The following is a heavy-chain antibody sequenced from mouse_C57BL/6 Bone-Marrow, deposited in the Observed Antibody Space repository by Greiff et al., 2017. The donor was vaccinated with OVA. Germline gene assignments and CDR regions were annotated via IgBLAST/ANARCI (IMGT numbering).Heavy chain of an antibody. D-gene: IGHD2-4*01. CDR2: ISDGGSYT. Sequence: EVKLVESGGGLVKPGGSLKLSCAASGFTFCSYAMSWVRQTPEKRLEWVATISDGGSYTYYPDNVKGRFTISRDNVKNNLYLQMSHLKSEDTAMYYCARDLLYDYDGVPFAYWGQGTLVTVSA. CDR1: GFTFCSYA. CDR3: ARDLLYDYDGVPFAY. J-gene: IGHJ3*01. V-gene: IGHV5-4*01.